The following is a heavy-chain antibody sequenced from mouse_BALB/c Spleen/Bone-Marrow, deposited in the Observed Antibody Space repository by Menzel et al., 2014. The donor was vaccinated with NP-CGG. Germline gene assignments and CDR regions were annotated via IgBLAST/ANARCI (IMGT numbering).Heavy chain of an antibody. V-gene: IGHV3-2*02. D-gene: IGHD1-1*01. CDR3: ARWRDYYGSSYYWYFDV. J-gene: IGHJ1*01. CDR1: GYSITSDYA. Sequence: EVQLVESGPGLVKPSQSLSLTCTVTGYSITSDYAWNWIRQFPGNKLEWMGYISYSGSTSYNPSLKSRISITRDTSKNQFFLQLNSETTEDTATYYCARWRDYYGSSYYWYFDVWGAGTTVTVSS. CDR2: ISYSGST.